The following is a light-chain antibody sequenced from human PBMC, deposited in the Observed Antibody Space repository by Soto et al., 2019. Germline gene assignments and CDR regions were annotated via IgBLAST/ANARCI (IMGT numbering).Light chain of an antibody. CDR2: GAS. V-gene: IGKV3-20*01. J-gene: IGKJ2*03. CDR3: EQHVNSVYS. CDR1: QTIIGNY. Sequence: ESVLTQSPGTLSLSPGERATLSCRASQTIIGNYLAWYQQKPGQAPRLLIYGASNRATGVPDRFSGSYSGTDFSLTITRLEPEDFAVYYCEQHVNSVYSFGQGTKVDIK.